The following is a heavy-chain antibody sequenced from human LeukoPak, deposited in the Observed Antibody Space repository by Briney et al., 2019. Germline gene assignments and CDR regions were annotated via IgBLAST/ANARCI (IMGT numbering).Heavy chain of an antibody. J-gene: IGHJ4*02. V-gene: IGHV3-11*01. D-gene: IGHD3-22*01. Sequence: PGGSLRLSCAAPGFTLSDYYMSWIRQAPGKGLEWVSYISSSGSTIYYADSVKGRFTISRDNAKNSLYLQMNSLRAEDTAVYYCARQGYDSSGYPDYWGQGTLVTVSS. CDR2: ISSSGSTI. CDR1: GFTLSDYY. CDR3: ARQGYDSSGYPDY.